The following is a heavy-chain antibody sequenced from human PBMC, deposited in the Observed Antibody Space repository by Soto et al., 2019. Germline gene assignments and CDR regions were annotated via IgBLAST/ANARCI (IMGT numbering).Heavy chain of an antibody. CDR3: ARGYETGDQKYYYYYYGMDV. V-gene: IGHV3-33*01. CDR1: GFTFSSYG. J-gene: IGHJ6*02. D-gene: IGHD4-17*01. CDR2: IWYDGSNK. Sequence: GGSLRLSCAASGFTFSSYGMHWVRQAPGKGLEWVAVIWYDGSNKYYADFVKGRFTISRDNSKNTLYLQMNSLKAEDTAVYYCARGYETGDQKYYYYYYGMDVWGQGTTVTVSS.